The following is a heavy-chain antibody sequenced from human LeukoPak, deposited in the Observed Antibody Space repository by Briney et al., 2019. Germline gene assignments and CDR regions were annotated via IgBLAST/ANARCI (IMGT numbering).Heavy chain of an antibody. CDR1: GGSMSGYF. V-gene: IGHV4-59*01. Sequence: PSETLSLTCTVSGGSMSGYFWSWIRQPPGKGLEWIGYIYYSGGTNYSPSLKSRVTISVDTSKNQFSLKLSSVTAADTAVYYCARVVTTYDSSGYYPLDYWGQGTLVTVSS. D-gene: IGHD3-22*01. CDR3: ARVVTTYDSSGYYPLDY. CDR2: IYYSGGT. J-gene: IGHJ4*02.